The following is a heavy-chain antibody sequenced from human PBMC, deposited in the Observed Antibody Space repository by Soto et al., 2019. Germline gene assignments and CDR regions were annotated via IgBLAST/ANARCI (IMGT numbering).Heavy chain of an antibody. J-gene: IGHJ5*02. CDR2: MNPNSGNT. V-gene: IGHV1-8*01. CDR3: ARGHCSSTSGRGWFDP. D-gene: IGHD2-2*01. CDR1: GYTFTSYD. Sequence: QVQLVQSGAEVKKPGASVKVSCKASGYTFTSYDINWVRQATGQGLEWMGWMNPNSGNTGYAQKFQGRVTMTRNTSISTAYMELSSLRSEDTAVYYCARGHCSSTSGRGWFDPWGQGTLVTVSS.